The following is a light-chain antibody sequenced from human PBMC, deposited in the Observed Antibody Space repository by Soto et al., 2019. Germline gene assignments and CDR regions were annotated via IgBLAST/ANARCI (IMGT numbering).Light chain of an antibody. CDR3: QQYDTSPRT. V-gene: IGKV3-20*01. CDR1: QTININY. J-gene: IGKJ1*01. CDR2: ATS. Sequence: EIVLTQSPGTLSLSPGEGATLSCRASQTININYLAWYQQKPGQAPRLLMYATSSRATGIPDRFSGSGSGTDFTLTISRLEPEDFAMYYCQQYDTSPRTFGQGTTVDI.